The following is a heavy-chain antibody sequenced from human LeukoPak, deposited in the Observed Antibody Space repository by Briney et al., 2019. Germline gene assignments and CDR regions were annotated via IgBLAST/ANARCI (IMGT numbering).Heavy chain of an antibody. CDR1: GFSFSNYG. D-gene: IGHD3-22*01. Sequence: PGGSLRLSCAASGFSFSNYGMHWVRQAPGKGLEWVAFIRYDGTNKYYADSVKGRFTISRDNSKNTLYLQMNSLRAEDTAVYYCARAPEDSSGHYFDYWGQGTLVTVSS. V-gene: IGHV3-30*02. CDR3: ARAPEDSSGHYFDY. J-gene: IGHJ4*02. CDR2: IRYDGTNK.